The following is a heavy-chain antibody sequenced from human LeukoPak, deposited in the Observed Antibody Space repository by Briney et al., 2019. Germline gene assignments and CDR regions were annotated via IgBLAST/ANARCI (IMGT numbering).Heavy chain of an antibody. Sequence: SETLSLTCAVSGYSISSGYYWGWIRQPPGKGLEWIGSIYHSGSTYYNPSLKSRVTISVDTSKNQFSLKLSSVTAADTAVYYCARHGYYYDSSGYYSYFDYWGQGTLSPSPQ. V-gene: IGHV4-38-2*01. J-gene: IGHJ4*02. CDR2: IYHSGST. CDR1: GYSISSGYY. D-gene: IGHD3-22*01. CDR3: ARHGYYYDSSGYYSYFDY.